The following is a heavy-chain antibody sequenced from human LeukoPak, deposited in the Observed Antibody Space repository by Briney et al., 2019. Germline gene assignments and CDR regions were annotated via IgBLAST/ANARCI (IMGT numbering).Heavy chain of an antibody. D-gene: IGHD2-2*01. CDR1: GGSFSGYY. Sequence: SETLSLTRAVYGGSFSGYYWSWIRQPPGKGLEWIGEINHSGSTNYNPSLKSRVTISVDTSKNQFSLKLSSVTAADTAVYYCARGLPAAFDYWGQGTLVTVSS. CDR3: ARGLPAAFDY. CDR2: INHSGST. J-gene: IGHJ4*02. V-gene: IGHV4-34*01.